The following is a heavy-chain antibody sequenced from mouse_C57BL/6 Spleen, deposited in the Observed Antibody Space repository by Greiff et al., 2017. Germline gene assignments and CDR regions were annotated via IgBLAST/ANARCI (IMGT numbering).Heavy chain of an antibody. Sequence: VQLQQPGAELVRPGSSVKLSCKASGYTFTSYWMHWVKQRPIQGLEWIGNIDPSDSETHYNQKFKDKATLTVDKSSSTAYMQLSSLTSEDSAVYYCARDGSSRLYFDYWGQGTTLTVSS. CDR1: GYTFTSYW. D-gene: IGHD1-1*01. CDR2: IDPSDSET. CDR3: ARDGSSRLYFDY. V-gene: IGHV1-52*01. J-gene: IGHJ2*01.